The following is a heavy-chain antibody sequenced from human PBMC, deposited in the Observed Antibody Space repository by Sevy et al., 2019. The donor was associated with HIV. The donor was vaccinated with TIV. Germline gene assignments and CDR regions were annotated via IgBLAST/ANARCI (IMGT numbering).Heavy chain of an antibody. CDR3: AREPMNYYGSGSYGGYFDY. CDR1: GFTVSSNY. J-gene: IGHJ4*02. V-gene: IGHV3-53*01. D-gene: IGHD3-10*01. Sequence: GESLKISCAASGFTVSSNYMSWVRQAPGKGLEWVSVIYSGGSTYYADSVKGRFTISRDNSKNTLYLQMNSLRAEDTAVYYCAREPMNYYGSGSYGGYFDYWGQGTLVTVSS. CDR2: IYSGGST.